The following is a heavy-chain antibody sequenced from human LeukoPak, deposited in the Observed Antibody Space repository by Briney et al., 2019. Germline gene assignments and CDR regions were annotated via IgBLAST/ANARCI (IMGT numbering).Heavy chain of an antibody. J-gene: IGHJ6*02. D-gene: IGHD3-10*01. CDR1: GFTFTTYY. CDR2: ISTTSSYT. CDR3: ARENTYGSGTYYYYGIDV. V-gene: IGHV3-11*05. Sequence: GGSLRLSCAASGFTFTTYYMSWIRQALGKGLEWVSYISTTSSYTNHADSVKGRFTISRDNAKNSVFLQMNSLRAEDTAVYYCARENTYGSGTYYYYGIDVWGQGTTVTVSS.